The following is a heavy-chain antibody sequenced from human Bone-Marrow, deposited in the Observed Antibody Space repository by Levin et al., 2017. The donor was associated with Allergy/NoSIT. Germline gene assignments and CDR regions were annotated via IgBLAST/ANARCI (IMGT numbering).Heavy chain of an antibody. Sequence: GESLKISCSASGFTFSSYAMHWVRQAPGKGLEYVSAISSNGGSTYYADSVKGRFTISRDNSKNTLYLQMSSLRAEDTAVYYCVSRGLSSGRLRVWGQGTLVTVSS. CDR1: GFTFSSYA. V-gene: IGHV3-64D*06. CDR3: VSRGLSSGRLRV. CDR2: ISSNGGST. J-gene: IGHJ4*02. D-gene: IGHD6-19*01.